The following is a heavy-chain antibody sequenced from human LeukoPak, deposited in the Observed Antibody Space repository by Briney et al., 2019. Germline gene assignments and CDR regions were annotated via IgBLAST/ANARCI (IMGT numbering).Heavy chain of an antibody. V-gene: IGHV1-8*01. CDR3: ARLGHYYDSSGYYNTGDY. D-gene: IGHD3-22*01. Sequence: ASVKVTCKASGYTFTSYDINWVRQATGQGLEWMGWMNPNSGNTGYAQKFQGRVTMTRNTSISTAYMELSSLRSEDTAVYYCARLGHYYDSSGYYNTGDYWGQGTLVTVSS. CDR2: MNPNSGNT. CDR1: GYTFTSYD. J-gene: IGHJ4*02.